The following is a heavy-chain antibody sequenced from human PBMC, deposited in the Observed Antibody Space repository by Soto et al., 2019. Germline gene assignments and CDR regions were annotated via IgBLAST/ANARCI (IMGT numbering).Heavy chain of an antibody. D-gene: IGHD4-17*01. CDR3: ASYGDYVRLVHP. Sequence: ASVKVSCKASGYTFTSYGISWVRQAPGQGLEWMGRISAYNGKTNYAQKFQGRVTITTDTSTSTAYMELRSLRSEDTAVYYCASYGDYVRLVHPWGQGTLVTVSS. CDR2: ISAYNGKT. CDR1: GYTFTSYG. V-gene: IGHV1-18*01. J-gene: IGHJ5*02.